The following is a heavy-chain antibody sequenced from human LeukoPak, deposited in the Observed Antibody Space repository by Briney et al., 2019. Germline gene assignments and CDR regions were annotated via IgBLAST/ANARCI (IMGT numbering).Heavy chain of an antibody. CDR2: IYYSGST. CDR1: GSXXXXSYX. Sequence: GSXXXXSYXWGWIRQPPXRXLEWIGSIYYSGSTYYNTSLKSRVTISVXTSKXQFSLKLSSVTAADTAGYCXXXXXXXXAXXIWXQGXXXXVSS. J-gene: IGHJ3*02. V-gene: IGHV4-39*07. CDR3: XXXXXXXAXXI.